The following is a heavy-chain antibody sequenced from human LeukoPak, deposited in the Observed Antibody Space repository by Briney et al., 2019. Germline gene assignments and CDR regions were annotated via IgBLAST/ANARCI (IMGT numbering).Heavy chain of an antibody. D-gene: IGHD1-26*01. CDR1: GYTFTSYG. Sequence: AASVKVSCKASGYTFTSYGISWVRQAPGQGLEWMGWISVYNGNTNYAQKLQGRVTMTTDTSTSTAYMELRSLRSDDTAVYYCARFGSYPYYYYYYYMDVWGKGTTVTVSS. CDR3: ARFGSYPYYYYYYYMDV. J-gene: IGHJ6*03. V-gene: IGHV1-18*01. CDR2: ISVYNGNT.